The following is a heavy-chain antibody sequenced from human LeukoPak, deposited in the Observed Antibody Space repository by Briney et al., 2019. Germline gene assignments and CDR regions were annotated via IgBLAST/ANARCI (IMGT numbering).Heavy chain of an antibody. J-gene: IGHJ4*02. CDR3: AKIPVERGPVG. CDR2: IRYDGSKK. V-gene: IGHV3-30*02. D-gene: IGHD5-24*01. CDR1: GFTFSTYG. Sequence: GGSLRLSCAASGFTFSTYGMHWVRQAPGKGPEWVAFIRYDGSKKYYVDSVKGRFTISRDNSKNALYLQMNSLRAEDTAVYYCAKIPVERGPVGWGQGTLVTVSS.